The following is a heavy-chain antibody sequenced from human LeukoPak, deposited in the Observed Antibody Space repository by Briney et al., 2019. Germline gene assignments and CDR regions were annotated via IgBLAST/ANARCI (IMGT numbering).Heavy chain of an antibody. J-gene: IGHJ4*02. CDR1: GFTFSSYA. CDR3: AKLSGWTGWFFDY. CDR2: ISKSGDST. V-gene: IGHV3-23*01. Sequence: PGGSLRLSCAASGFTFSSYAISWVRQAPGNGLEWVSAISKSGDSTYYADSVKGRFTISRDNSKNTIYLQMNSLRVEDTAVYYCAKLSGWTGWFFDYWGQGTVVTVSS. D-gene: IGHD6-19*01.